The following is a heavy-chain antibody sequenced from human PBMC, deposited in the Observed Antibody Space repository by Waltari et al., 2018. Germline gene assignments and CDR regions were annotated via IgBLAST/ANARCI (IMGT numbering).Heavy chain of an antibody. Sequence: QVPLQQWGAGLLKPSETLSLTCAVYGGSFSGSYWTWIRPTPGQGLEWIGEINHSGSTNYNPSLKSRVTISVDTAKNQFSLKLSSVTAADTAVYYCARGGIAARRSYYYYYYMDVWGKGTTVTVSS. D-gene: IGHD6-6*01. J-gene: IGHJ6*03. CDR3: ARGGIAARRSYYYYYYMDV. CDR2: INHSGST. CDR1: GGSFSGSY. V-gene: IGHV4-34*01.